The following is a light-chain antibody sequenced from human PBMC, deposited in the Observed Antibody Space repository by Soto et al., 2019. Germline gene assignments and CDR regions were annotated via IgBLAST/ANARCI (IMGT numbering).Light chain of an antibody. CDR2: EGG. CDR3: CSFALRSTLI. J-gene: IGLJ2*01. V-gene: IGLV2-23*01. CDR1: SSDVGNYNS. Sequence: QSVLTQPPSASGSPGQSVTISCTGTSSDVGNYNSVSWYQQHPGKVPKLMIYEGGKRPSGVSNRFSGSKSGNTASLTISGLQAEDEADYYCCSFALRSTLIFGGGTKVTVL.